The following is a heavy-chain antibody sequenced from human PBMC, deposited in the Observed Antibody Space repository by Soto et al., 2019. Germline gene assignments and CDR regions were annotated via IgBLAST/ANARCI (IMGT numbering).Heavy chain of an antibody. Sequence: PGGSLRLSCAASGFTFSSYSMNWVRQAPGKGLEWVSYISSSRSTINFADSVKGRFTISRDNAKNPLYLQMNSLRDEDTAVYYCARYEDSIAAAGSLNYWGQGTLVTVSS. CDR2: ISSSRSTI. CDR1: GFTFSSYS. CDR3: ARYEDSIAAAGSLNY. J-gene: IGHJ4*02. D-gene: IGHD6-13*01. V-gene: IGHV3-48*02.